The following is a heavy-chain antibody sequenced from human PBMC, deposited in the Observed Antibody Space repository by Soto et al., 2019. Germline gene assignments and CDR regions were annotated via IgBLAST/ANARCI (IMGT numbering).Heavy chain of an antibody. D-gene: IGHD3-10*01. V-gene: IGHV3-11*06. Sequence: QVHLVESGGGLVKPGGSLRISCAASGFNFNDYYMNWIRQTPGKGLEWISYISSSSSDTKYGDSVKGRFTISRDNANTSLYSLMDSLGAKDTAVYFCARGSSTVRGVTITVTNFDYWGQGTLVTVSS. CDR2: ISSSSSDT. CDR1: GFNFNDYY. CDR3: ARGSSTVRGVTITVTNFDY. J-gene: IGHJ4*02.